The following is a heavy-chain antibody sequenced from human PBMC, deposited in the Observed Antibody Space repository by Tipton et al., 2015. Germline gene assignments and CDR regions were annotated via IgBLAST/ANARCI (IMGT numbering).Heavy chain of an antibody. CDR3: ARDRFVTIFAGHWFDT. CDR2: ISYSGST. D-gene: IGHD3-3*01. CDR1: AYSISSDYY. V-gene: IGHV4-61*03. J-gene: IGHJ5*02. Sequence: GLVKPSETLSLTCAVSAYSISSDYYWGWIRQPPGRGLEWIGYISYSGSTKYNPSLEGRVTMSIDTSENYFSLKMISVTAADTAFYYCARDRFVTIFAGHWFDTWGQGALVTVSS.